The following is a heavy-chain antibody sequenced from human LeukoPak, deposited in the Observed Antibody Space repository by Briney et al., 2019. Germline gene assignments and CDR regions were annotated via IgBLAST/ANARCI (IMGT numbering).Heavy chain of an antibody. Sequence: SETLSLTCAVYGESSSGYFWSWIRQPPGKGPEWIGEINQSGSTNYNPSLKSRVTISVDTSKNQFSLKLSSVTAADTAVYYCARTDLGYCSGSTCYSLGTFDYWGQGTLVTVSS. D-gene: IGHD2-2*02. J-gene: IGHJ4*02. CDR3: ARTDLGYCSGSTCYSLGTFDY. V-gene: IGHV4-34*01. CDR2: INQSGST. CDR1: GESSSGYF.